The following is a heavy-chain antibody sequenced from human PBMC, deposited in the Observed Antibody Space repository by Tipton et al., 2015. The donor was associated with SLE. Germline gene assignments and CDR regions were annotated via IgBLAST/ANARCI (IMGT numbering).Heavy chain of an antibody. Sequence: TLSLTCTVSGDSITSGNYYWYWIRQPAGKGLEWIGHIYTSGTTNYNPSLKSRVTISIDTSKNQFSLKLNSVTAADTAVYYCARDRYADYDPLYNWFDPWGQGTLVTVSS. J-gene: IGHJ5*02. CDR1: GDSITSGNYY. CDR3: ARDRYADYDPLYNWFDP. V-gene: IGHV4-61*09. D-gene: IGHD5-12*01. CDR2: IYTSGTT.